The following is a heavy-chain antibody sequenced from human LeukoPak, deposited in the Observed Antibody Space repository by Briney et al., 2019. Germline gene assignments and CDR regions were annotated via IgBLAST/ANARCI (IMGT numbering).Heavy chain of an antibody. Sequence: GGSLRLFCAASGFTFRTYAMSWVRQAPGKGLEWVANIKQDGSEKYYVDSVKGRFTISRDNAKNSLYLQMNSLRAEDTAVYYCARGYCSGGSCYRAVDYWGQGTLVTVSS. V-gene: IGHV3-7*01. J-gene: IGHJ4*02. CDR1: GFTFRTYA. CDR2: IKQDGSEK. D-gene: IGHD2-15*01. CDR3: ARGYCSGGSCYRAVDY.